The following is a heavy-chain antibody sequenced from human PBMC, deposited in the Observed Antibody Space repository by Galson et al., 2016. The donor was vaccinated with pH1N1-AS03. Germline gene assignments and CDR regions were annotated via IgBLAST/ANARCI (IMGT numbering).Heavy chain of an antibody. Sequence: SCKASGYTFSTYVVCWVRQAPGQGLEWMGWISGYDDDTNYAQNVAGRVTMTTDKSTSTVYMELRSLRSDDTAVYYCARDRGFRPDTFDIWGQETWVTVPS. J-gene: IGHJ3*02. CDR2: ISGYDDDT. V-gene: IGHV1-18*04. D-gene: IGHD2-15*01. CDR1: GYTFSTYV. CDR3: ARDRGFRPDTFDI.